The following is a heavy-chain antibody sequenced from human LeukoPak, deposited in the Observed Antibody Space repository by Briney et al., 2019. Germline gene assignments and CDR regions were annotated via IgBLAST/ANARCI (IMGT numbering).Heavy chain of an antibody. J-gene: IGHJ4*02. CDR3: ARGYCSGGSCYFDY. Sequence: ASVKVSYKASVYTFPSYGISWVRQAPAQGLEWMGWLSAYKGNTNYAQKLQGRVTMTTDTSTSTAYMELRSLRPDDTAVYYCARGYCSGGSCYFDYWGQGTLVTVSS. D-gene: IGHD2-15*01. CDR2: LSAYKGNT. CDR1: VYTFPSYG. V-gene: IGHV1-18*01.